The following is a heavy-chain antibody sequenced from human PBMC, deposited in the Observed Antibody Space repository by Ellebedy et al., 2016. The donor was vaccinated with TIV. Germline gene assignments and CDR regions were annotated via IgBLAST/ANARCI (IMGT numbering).Heavy chain of an antibody. CDR1: GFTFSRFG. J-gene: IGHJ4*02. CDR3: AKETTELAATTPN. D-gene: IGHD1-1*01. CDR2: ISHDGSVK. V-gene: IGHV3-30*18. Sequence: GESLKISCAASGFTFSRFGMQWVRQAPGKGLEWVAVISHDGSVKHYADSVKGRFTISRDNSKNTLNLQLSSLRSEDTAVYYCAKETTELAATTPNWGQGTLVTVSS.